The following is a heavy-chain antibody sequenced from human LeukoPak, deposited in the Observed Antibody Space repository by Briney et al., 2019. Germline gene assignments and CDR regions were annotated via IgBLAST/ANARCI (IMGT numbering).Heavy chain of an antibody. J-gene: IGHJ3*02. Sequence: SETLSLTCTVSGGSISSSSYYWGWIRQPPGKGLEWIGSIYYSGSTYYNPSLKSRVTISVDTSKNQFSLKLSSVTAADTAVYYRARSWPYNAFDIWGQGTMVTVSS. CDR2: IYYSGST. V-gene: IGHV4-39*01. CDR1: GGSISSSSYY. CDR3: ARSWPYNAFDI.